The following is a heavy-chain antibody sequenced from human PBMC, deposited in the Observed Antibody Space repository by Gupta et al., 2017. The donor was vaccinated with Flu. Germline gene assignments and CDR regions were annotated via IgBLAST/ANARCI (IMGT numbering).Heavy chain of an antibody. CDR2: SYFSGTT. Sequence: SISTSSCYRGWVHQAPGKGLEWIGRSYFSGTTNYSPSLRSLLTMSVETSKNQFSLQLRYVDATDTALYYWAAEYNGSLDSRWGQGTLVAVS. J-gene: IGHJ4*02. CDR3: AAEYNGSLDSR. V-gene: IGHV4-39*01. D-gene: IGHD1-1*01. CDR1: SISTSSCY.